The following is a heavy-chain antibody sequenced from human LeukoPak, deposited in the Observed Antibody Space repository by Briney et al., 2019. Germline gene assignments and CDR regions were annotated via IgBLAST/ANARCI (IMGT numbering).Heavy chain of an antibody. D-gene: IGHD4-17*01. CDR3: AKGQLSRGDYSGSFDY. CDR2: ISGSGGST. J-gene: IGHJ4*02. CDR1: GFTFSTYS. Sequence: GGSLRLSCAASGFTFSTYSVHWVRQAPGKGLEWVSAISGSGGSTYYADSVKGRFTISRDNSKNTLYLQMNSLRAEDTAVYYCAKGQLSRGDYSGSFDYWGQGTLVTVSS. V-gene: IGHV3-23*01.